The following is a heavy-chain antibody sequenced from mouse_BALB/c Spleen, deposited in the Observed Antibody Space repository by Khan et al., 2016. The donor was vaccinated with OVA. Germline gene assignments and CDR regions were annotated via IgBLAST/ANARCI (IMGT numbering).Heavy chain of an antibody. CDR2: INPTSGYP. CDR3: TRDRIDY. Sequence: QVQLKQSGAELAKPGASVKMSCKASGYTFTTYWMHWVKQRPGQGPEWIGYINPTSGYPDYNEKFKDRATLSADKSSSTAYMQLSSLTSEDSAVYYCTRDRIDYWGQGTTLTVSS. J-gene: IGHJ2*01. CDR1: GYTFTTYW. V-gene: IGHV1-7*01.